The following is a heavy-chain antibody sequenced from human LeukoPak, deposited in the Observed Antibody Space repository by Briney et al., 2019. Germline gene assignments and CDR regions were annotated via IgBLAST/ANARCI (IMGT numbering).Heavy chain of an antibody. CDR3: ARHGYYYDSSGYESGDY. V-gene: IGHV4-59*08. J-gene: IGHJ4*02. CDR2: IYYSGST. D-gene: IGHD3-22*01. CDR1: GGSISSYY. Sequence: SETLSLTCTVSGGSISSYYWSWIRQPPGKGLEWIGYIYYSGSTNYNPSLKSRVTISVDTSKNQFSLKLSSVTAADTAVYYCARHGYYYDSSGYESGDYWVQGTLVTVSS.